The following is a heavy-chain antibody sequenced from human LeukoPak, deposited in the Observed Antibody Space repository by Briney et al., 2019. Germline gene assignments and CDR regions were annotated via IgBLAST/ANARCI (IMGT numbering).Heavy chain of an antibody. J-gene: IGHJ4*02. D-gene: IGHD6-13*01. V-gene: IGHV3-7*01. CDR2: IKQDGSEK. Sequence: GGSLRLSCAASGFTFSIYWISWVRQAPGKGLEWVANIKQDGSEKYYVDSVKGRFTISRDNAKNSLYLQMNSLRAEDTAMYYCARDSAGNDYWGQGTLVTVSS. CDR1: GFTFSIYW. CDR3: ARDSAGNDY.